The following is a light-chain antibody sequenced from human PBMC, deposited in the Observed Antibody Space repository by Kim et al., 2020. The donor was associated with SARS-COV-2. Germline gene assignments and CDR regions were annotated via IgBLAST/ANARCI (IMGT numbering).Light chain of an antibody. Sequence: ASIVDSVTITSRASQDISNYLAWVQQKPGKAPKSLIDAASSLQSRVPTKFSGSGSGTDFTLTINNLQPDDFATYYCQQDYNYPRAFGQRTKVDIK. V-gene: IGKV1-16*02. CDR3: QQDYNYPRA. CDR2: AAS. CDR1: QDISNY. J-gene: IGKJ1*01.